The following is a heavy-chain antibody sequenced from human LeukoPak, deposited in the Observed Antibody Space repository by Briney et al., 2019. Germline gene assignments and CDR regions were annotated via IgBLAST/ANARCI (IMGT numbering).Heavy chain of an antibody. V-gene: IGHV1-69*01. CDR1: GGTFSSYA. D-gene: IGHD2-2*02. CDR2: IIPIFGTA. CDR3: ASEYCSSTSCYIADY. J-gene: IGHJ4*02. Sequence: ASVKVSCKASGGTFSSYAISWVRQAPGQGLEWMGGIIPIFGTANYAQKFQGRVTITADESTSTAYMGLSSLRSEDTAVYYCASEYCSSTSCYIADYWGQGTLVTVSS.